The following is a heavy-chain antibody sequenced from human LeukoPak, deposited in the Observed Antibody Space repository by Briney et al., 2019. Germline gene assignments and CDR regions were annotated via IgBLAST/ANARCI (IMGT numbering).Heavy chain of an antibody. D-gene: IGHD3-10*01. J-gene: IGHJ3*02. V-gene: IGHV6-1*01. CDR1: GDSVSSNSAA. CDR2: TYYRSKWYN. Sequence: SQTLSLTCAISGDSVSSNSAAWNWIRQSPSRGLEWLGRTYYRSKWYNDYAVSVKSRITINPDTSKNQFSLQLNSVTPEDTAVYYCARELRGMVRGVISKYAFDIWGQGTMVTVSS. CDR3: ARELRGMVRGVISKYAFDI.